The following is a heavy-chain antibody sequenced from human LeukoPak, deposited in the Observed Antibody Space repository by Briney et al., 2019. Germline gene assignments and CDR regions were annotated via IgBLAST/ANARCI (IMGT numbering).Heavy chain of an antibody. V-gene: IGHV3-30*02. Sequence: GGSLRLSCAASGFTFSSYGMHWVRQAPGKGLEWVAFIRYDGSNKYYADSVKGRFTISRDNSKNTLYLQMNSLRADDTAVYYCARSLRVRGVPDYMDFWGKGTTVTISS. CDR3: ARSLRVRGVPDYMDF. CDR2: IRYDGSNK. J-gene: IGHJ6*03. D-gene: IGHD3-10*01. CDR1: GFTFSSYG.